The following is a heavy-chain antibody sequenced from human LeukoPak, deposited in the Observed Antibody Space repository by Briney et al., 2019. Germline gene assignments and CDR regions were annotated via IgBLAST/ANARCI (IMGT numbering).Heavy chain of an antibody. D-gene: IGHD4-17*01. CDR2: IYYSGST. V-gene: IGHV4-39*07. J-gene: IGHJ6*02. Sequence: SETLSLTCTVSGGSISSSSYYWGWIRQPPGKGLEWIGSIYYSGSTYYNPSLKSRVTISVDTSKNQFSLKLSSVTAADTAVYYCARDSLMTTVTLSNYYYGMDVWGQGTTVTVSS. CDR3: ARDSLMTTVTLSNYYYGMDV. CDR1: GGSISSSSYY.